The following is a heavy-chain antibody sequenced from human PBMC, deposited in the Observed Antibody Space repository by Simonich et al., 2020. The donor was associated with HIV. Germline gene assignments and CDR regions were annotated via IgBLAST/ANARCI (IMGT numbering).Heavy chain of an antibody. Sequence: EVQLLESGGGLVQPGGSLRLSCAASGFTFSSYAMSWVRQAPGKGLEWVPAITGRGGRTNYADSVKGRFTSSRDNSKNTLYLQMNSLRAEDTAVYYCAKDRYYNFWSGYYDYWGQGTLVTVSS. V-gene: IGHV3-23*01. CDR3: AKDRYYNFWSGYYDY. J-gene: IGHJ4*02. CDR2: ITGRGGRT. D-gene: IGHD3-3*01. CDR1: GFTFSSYA.